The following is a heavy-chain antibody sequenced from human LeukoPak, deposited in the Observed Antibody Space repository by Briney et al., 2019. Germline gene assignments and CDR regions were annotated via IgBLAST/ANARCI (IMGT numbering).Heavy chain of an antibody. J-gene: IGHJ4*02. CDR1: GYTFTGYY. D-gene: IGHD5-18*01. CDR2: INPNSGGT. CDR3: ARYSYGTGVDY. V-gene: IGHV1-2*02. Sequence: ASVRVSCKASGYTFTGYYMHWVRQAPGQGLEWMGWINPNSGGTNYAQKFQGRVAMTRDTSISTAYMELSRLRSDDTAVYYCARYSYGTGVDYWGQGTLVTVSS.